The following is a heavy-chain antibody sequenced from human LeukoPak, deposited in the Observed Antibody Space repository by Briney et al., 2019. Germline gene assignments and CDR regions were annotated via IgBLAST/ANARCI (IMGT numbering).Heavy chain of an antibody. CDR3: TTNGVDPVGGFDY. J-gene: IGHJ4*02. Sequence: PGGSLRLSCAASGFTFSSYAMHWVRQAPGKGLEWVGRIKSKTDGGTTDYAAPVKGRFTISRDDSKNTLYLQMNSLKTEDTAVYYCTTNGVDPVGGFDYWGQGTLVTVSS. V-gene: IGHV3-15*01. CDR1: GFTFSSYA. CDR2: IKSKTDGGTT. D-gene: IGHD3-3*01.